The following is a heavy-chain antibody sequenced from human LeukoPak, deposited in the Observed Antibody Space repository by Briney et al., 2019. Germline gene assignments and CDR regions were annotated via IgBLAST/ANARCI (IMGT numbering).Heavy chain of an antibody. Sequence: NTSETLSLTCAVSGYSISSGYYWGWIRQPPGKGLEWIGSIYHSGSTYYNPSLKSRVTISVDTSKNQFSLKLSSVTAADTAVYYCARLRYSGSYYPLFDYWGQGTLVTVSS. CDR2: IYHSGST. V-gene: IGHV4-38-2*01. CDR3: ARLRYSGSYYPLFDY. D-gene: IGHD1-26*01. J-gene: IGHJ4*02. CDR1: GYSISSGYY.